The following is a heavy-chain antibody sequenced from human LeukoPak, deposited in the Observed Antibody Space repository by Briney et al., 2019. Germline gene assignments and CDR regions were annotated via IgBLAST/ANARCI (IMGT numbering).Heavy chain of an antibody. V-gene: IGHV3-30*02. CDR3: AKSPNYYYYYMDV. CDR1: GFTFSSYG. J-gene: IGHJ6*03. Sequence: PGGSLRLSCAASGFTFSSYGMHWVRQAPCKGLEWVAFIRYDGSNKYYADSVKGRFTISRDNSKNTLYLQMNSLRAEDTAVYYCAKSPNYYYYYMDVWGKGTTVTVSS. CDR2: IRYDGSNK.